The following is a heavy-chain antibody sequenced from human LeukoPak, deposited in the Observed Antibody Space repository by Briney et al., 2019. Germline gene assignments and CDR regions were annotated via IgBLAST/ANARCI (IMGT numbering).Heavy chain of an antibody. Sequence: GESLKISCKGSGYNFPNYWIGWVRQLPGKGLEWMGIIYPRASDTRYSPSFQGHVLISVDKSINTAYLQLSSLKVSDSAMYFCTRRGFDLWGQGTQVTVSS. J-gene: IGHJ4*02. CDR2: IYPRASDT. CDR1: GYNFPNYW. CDR3: TRRGFDL. V-gene: IGHV5-51*01.